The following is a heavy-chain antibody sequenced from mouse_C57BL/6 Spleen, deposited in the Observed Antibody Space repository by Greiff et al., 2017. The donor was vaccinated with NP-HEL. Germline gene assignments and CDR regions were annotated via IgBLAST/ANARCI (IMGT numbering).Heavy chain of an antibody. Sequence: DVMLVESGGGLVKPGGSLKLSCAASGFTFSDYGMHWVRQAPEKGLEWVAYISSGSSTIYYADTVKGRFTISRDNAKNTLFLQMTSLRSEDTAMYYGARAGVYYGSSLGYWGQGTTLTVSS. CDR2: ISSGSSTI. D-gene: IGHD1-1*01. J-gene: IGHJ2*01. CDR3: ARAGVYYGSSLGY. CDR1: GFTFSDYG. V-gene: IGHV5-17*01.